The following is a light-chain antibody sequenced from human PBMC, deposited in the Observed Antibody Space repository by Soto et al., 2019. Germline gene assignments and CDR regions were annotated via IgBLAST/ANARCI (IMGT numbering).Light chain of an antibody. J-gene: IGLJ2*01. V-gene: IGLV2-14*01. CDR1: SSDIGNYDF. CDR3: SSYTTSTSFIL. CDR2: EVS. Sequence: QSVLTQPASVSRSPGQSVTISCTGTSSDIGNYDFVSWYQQVPGTAPKAMIYEVSSRPSGVSNRFSGSKSGNTASLTISGLQAEDEAYYYCSSYTTSTSFILFGGGTKLTVL.